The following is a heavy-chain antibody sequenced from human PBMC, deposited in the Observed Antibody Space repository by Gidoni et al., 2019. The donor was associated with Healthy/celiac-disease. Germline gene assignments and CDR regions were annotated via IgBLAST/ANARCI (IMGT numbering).Heavy chain of an antibody. CDR1: GVTFRRDS. V-gene: IGHV3-48*02. CDR3: AREGGYCSGGSCIGDY. CDR2: ISSSSSTI. D-gene: IGHD2-15*01. J-gene: IGHJ4*02. Sequence: EVQLVESGGGLVQPGGSLRLSCAAAGVTFRRDSMNWVRQAPWKGLELVSYISSSSSTISYADAVKGRFPISRYNAKNSLYLPMNSLRDEDTAVYYCAREGGYCSGGSCIGDYWGQGTLVTVSS.